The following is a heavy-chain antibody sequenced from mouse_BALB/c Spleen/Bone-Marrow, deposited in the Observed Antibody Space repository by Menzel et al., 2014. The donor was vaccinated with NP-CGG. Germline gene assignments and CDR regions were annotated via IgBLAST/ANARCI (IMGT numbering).Heavy chain of an antibody. Sequence: QVQLQQSGPGLVAPSQSLSITCTVSGFSLXGYGVNWVRQPPGKGLEWLGMIWGDGTTDYNSALKSRLSINKDNSKSQVFLKMNSLQTDDTARYYCAREKYGNYYAMDYWGQGTSVTVSS. V-gene: IGHV2-6-7*01. CDR1: GFSLXGYG. D-gene: IGHD2-10*02. J-gene: IGHJ4*01. CDR2: IWGDGTT. CDR3: AREKYGNYYAMDY.